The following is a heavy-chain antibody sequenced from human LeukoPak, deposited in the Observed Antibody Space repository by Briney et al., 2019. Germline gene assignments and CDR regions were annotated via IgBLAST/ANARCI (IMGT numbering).Heavy chain of an antibody. CDR3: AREGGSSSWYRGNDAFDI. V-gene: IGHV4-61*02. CDR1: GDSISSGDYY. D-gene: IGHD6-13*01. J-gene: IGHJ3*02. CDR2: ISSSGST. Sequence: PSETLSLTCTVSGDSISSGDYYWSWIRQPAGKGLEWIGRISSSGSTNYNPSLKSRVTISVDTSKNQFSLKLSSVTAADTAVYYCAREGGSSSWYRGNDAFDIWGQGTMVTVSS.